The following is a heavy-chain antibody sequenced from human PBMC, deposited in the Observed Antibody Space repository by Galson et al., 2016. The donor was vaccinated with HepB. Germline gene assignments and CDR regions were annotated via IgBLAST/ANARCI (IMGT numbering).Heavy chain of an antibody. CDR1: GFTFNTYA. V-gene: IGHV3-30*04. J-gene: IGHJ4*02. D-gene: IGHD3-16*02. CDR2: ISYDGSHQ. CDR3: ARDRRYDYVWGSYPYFDY. Sequence: SLRLSCAASGFTFNTYAFNWVRQAPGKGLEWVAFISYDGSHQSYAGSVKGRFTISRDDSKNTLYLQMNSLRTEDTAVYYCARDRRYDYVWGSYPYFDYWGQGTLVTVSS.